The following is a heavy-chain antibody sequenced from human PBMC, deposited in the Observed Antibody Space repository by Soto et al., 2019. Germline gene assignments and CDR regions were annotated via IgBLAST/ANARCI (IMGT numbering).Heavy chain of an antibody. V-gene: IGHV3-48*01. D-gene: IGHD4-17*01. CDR3: ARAALYGYDY. CDR2: IGSSGGDI. CDR1: AFTFRSCG. Sequence: GRCLRLSCAASAFTFRSCGMNWVRQAPGRGLEWLSYIGSSGGDIYYADSVKGRFTISRDNAKNSLYLQMNTLTVVDTAVYYCARAALYGYDYWGQGTLVTVSS. J-gene: IGHJ4*02.